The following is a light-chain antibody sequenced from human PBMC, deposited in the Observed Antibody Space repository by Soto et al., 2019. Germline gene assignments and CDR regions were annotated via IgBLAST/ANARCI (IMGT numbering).Light chain of an antibody. CDR1: QTVSRKF. CDR2: HAS. J-gene: IGKJ1*01. V-gene: IGKV3-20*01. Sequence: EILLTQSPCTLPLSPGERGTLSCRASQTVSRKFLAWYQQKPGQAPRLLMFHASTRATGIPERFTGSGSGTDFTLTISRLEPEDFEVYYCQFYGDPSTTFGQGTKVDIK. CDR3: QFYGDPSTT.